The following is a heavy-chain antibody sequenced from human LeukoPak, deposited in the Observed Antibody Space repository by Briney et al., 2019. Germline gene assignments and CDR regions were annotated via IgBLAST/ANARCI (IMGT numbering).Heavy chain of an antibody. CDR3: AREVVVGATPYYFDY. V-gene: IGHV4-39*02. D-gene: IGHD1-26*01. J-gene: IGHJ4*02. Sequence: PSETLSLTCTVSGGSISSSSYYWGWIRQPPGKGLEWIGSIYYSGSTYYNPSLKSRVTISVDTSKNQFSLKLSSVTAADTAVHYCAREVVVGATPYYFDYWGQGTLVTVSS. CDR1: GGSISSSSYY. CDR2: IYYSGST.